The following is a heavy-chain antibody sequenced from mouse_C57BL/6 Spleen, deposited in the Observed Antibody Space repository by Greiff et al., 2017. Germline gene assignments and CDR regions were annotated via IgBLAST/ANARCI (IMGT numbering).Heavy chain of an antibody. J-gene: IGHJ4*01. Sequence: VQLQQSGAELVRPGASVTLSCKASGYTFTDYEMHWVKQTPVHGLEWIGAIDPETGGTAYNQKFKGKAILTADKSSSTAYMELRSLTSEDSAGYYCTRDYSNFDAMDDWGQGTSVTVSS. CDR3: TRDYSNFDAMDD. D-gene: IGHD2-5*01. V-gene: IGHV1-15*01. CDR1: GYTFTDYE. CDR2: IDPETGGT.